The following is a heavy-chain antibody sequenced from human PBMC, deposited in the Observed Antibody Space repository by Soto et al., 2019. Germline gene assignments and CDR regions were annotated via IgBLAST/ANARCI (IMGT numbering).Heavy chain of an antibody. CDR3: ARDIGWDGQPADEYYGSSRVLPY. J-gene: IGHJ4*02. D-gene: IGHD3-10*01. V-gene: IGHV3-30-3*01. Sequence: PGGSLRLSCAASGFTFSSYAMHWVRQAPGKGLEWVAVISYDGSNKYYADSVKGRFTISRDNSKNTLYLQMNSLRAEDTAVYYCARDIGWDGQPADEYYGSSRVLPYWGQGTLVTVSS. CDR1: GFTFSSYA. CDR2: ISYDGSNK.